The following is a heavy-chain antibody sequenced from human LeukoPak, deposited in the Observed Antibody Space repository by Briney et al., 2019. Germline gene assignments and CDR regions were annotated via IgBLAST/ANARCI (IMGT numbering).Heavy chain of an antibody. J-gene: IGHJ4*02. V-gene: IGHV3-23*01. CDR1: GFTFSSYA. D-gene: IGHD3-10*01. Sequence: PGGSLRLSCAASGFTFSSYAMSWVRQAPGKGLEWVSAISGSGGSTYYADSVKGRFTISRDNSKNTLYLQMNSLRAEDTAVYYCAKLVRSYYYGSGTQTGKIIPYFDYWGQGTLVTVSS. CDR2: ISGSGGST. CDR3: AKLVRSYYYGSGTQTGKIIPYFDY.